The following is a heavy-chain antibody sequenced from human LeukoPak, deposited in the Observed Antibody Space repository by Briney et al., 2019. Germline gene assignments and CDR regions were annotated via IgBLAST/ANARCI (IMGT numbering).Heavy chain of an antibody. CDR3: ARVPHSVTLGAIFLHYFDY. CDR1: GGSFSGYY. CDR2: INHSGST. J-gene: IGHJ4*02. V-gene: IGHV4-34*01. Sequence: PSETLSLTCAVYGGSFSGYYWSWIRQPPGKGLEWIGEINHSGSTNYNPSLKNRVTISVDTSKNQFSLKLTSVTAADTALYYCARVPHSVTLGAIFLHYFDYWGLGTLVTVSS. D-gene: IGHD3-3*02.